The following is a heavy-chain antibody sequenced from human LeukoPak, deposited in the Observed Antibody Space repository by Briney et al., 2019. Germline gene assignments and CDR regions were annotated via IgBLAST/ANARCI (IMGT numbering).Heavy chain of an antibody. Sequence: ASVKVSCKASGYTFTSYGISWVRQAPGQGLEWMGWISAYNGNTNYAQRLQGRVTMTTDKSTSTAYMELSSLRSEDTAVYYCARDEDGDYQRRYYYYGMDVWGQGTTVTVSS. CDR3: ARDEDGDYQRRYYYYGMDV. J-gene: IGHJ6*02. D-gene: IGHD4-17*01. V-gene: IGHV1-18*01. CDR1: GYTFTSYG. CDR2: ISAYNGNT.